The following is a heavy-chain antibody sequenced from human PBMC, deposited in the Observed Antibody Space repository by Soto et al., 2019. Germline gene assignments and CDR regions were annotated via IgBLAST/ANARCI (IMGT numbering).Heavy chain of an antibody. CDR2: DIPIFDTP. Sequence: QVQLVQSGAEVENPGSSVKVSCKAPGGPFSSYAISWVRQAPGQGLEWMGGDIPIFDTPNYAQKYQGRVTFTADESTSTAYMELSSLRSDDTAVYYCARDRSGLCDYWGQGTLVTVSS. D-gene: IGHD1-26*01. V-gene: IGHV1-69*01. CDR3: ARDRSGLCDY. J-gene: IGHJ4*02. CDR1: GGPFSSYA.